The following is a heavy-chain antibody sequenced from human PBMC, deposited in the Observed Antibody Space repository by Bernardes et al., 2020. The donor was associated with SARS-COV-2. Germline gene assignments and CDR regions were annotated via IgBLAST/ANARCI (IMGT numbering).Heavy chain of an antibody. CDR3: ARGAYYDSSGYYFGLRVFFQNQLDYYYYGMDV. D-gene: IGHD3-22*01. CDR2: ISAYNGNT. CDR1: GYTFTSYG. J-gene: IGHJ6*02. V-gene: IGHV1-18*01. Sequence: ASVKVSCKASGYTFTSYGISWVRQAPGQGLEWMGWISAYNGNTNYAQKLQGRVTMTTDTSTSTAYMELRSLRSDDTAVYYCARGAYYDSSGYYFGLRVFFQNQLDYYYYGMDVWGQGTTVTVSS.